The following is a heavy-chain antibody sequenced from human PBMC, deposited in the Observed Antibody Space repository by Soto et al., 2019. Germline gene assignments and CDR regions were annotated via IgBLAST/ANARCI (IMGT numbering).Heavy chain of an antibody. CDR1: GGSISSYY. J-gene: IGHJ5*02. CDR3: ARYQRIGFDWFDP. Sequence: QVQLQESGPGLVKPSETLSLTCTVSGGSISSYYWSWIRQPPGKGLEWIGYIYYSGSTNYNPSLKSRVTISVDTSKNQFSLKLSSVTAADTAVYYCARYQRIGFDWFDPWGQGTLVTVSS. CDR2: IYYSGST. D-gene: IGHD1-1*01. V-gene: IGHV4-59*01.